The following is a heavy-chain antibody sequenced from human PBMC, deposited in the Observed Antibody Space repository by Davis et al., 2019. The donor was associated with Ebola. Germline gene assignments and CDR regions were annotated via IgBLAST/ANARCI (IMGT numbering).Heavy chain of an antibody. CDR1: GGSISSSYYY. Sequence: MPSETLSLTCTVSGGSISSSYYYWSWIRQPAGKGLEWIGRIYTSGSTNYNPSLKSRVTMSVDTSKNQFSLKLSSVTAADTAVYYCARDSISRYYYDSGGGMDVWGQGTTVTVSS. CDR2: IYTSGST. V-gene: IGHV4-61*02. D-gene: IGHD3-10*01. J-gene: IGHJ6*02. CDR3: ARDSISRYYYDSGGGMDV.